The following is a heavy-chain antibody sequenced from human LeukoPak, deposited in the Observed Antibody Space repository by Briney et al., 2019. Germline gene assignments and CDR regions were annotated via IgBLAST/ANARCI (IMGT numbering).Heavy chain of an antibody. CDR2: ISGGSSYK. CDR3: AKDPEYQLLKYYFDY. V-gene: IGHV3-21*01. J-gene: IGHJ4*02. CDR1: GFTFSSYS. D-gene: IGHD2-2*01. Sequence: GGSLRLSCAASGFTFSSYSINWVRQAPGKGLEWVSSISGGSSYKYYADSVKGRFTISRDNAKNSLYLQMNSLRAEDTAVYYCAKDPEYQLLKYYFDYWGQGTLVTVSS.